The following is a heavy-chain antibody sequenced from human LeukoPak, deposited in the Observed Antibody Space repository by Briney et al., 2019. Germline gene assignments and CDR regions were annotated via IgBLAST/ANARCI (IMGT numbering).Heavy chain of an antibody. CDR2: VYYGGNT. D-gene: IGHD1-1*01. Sequence: SQTLSLTCTLSGGYIIRRSHYWGWIRQPPGKGLEWIGSVYYGGNTYYNPSLKTRATISIDTPTSKNQFSLTLSSVTAADTAVYYCARHHAEILVPNDWGQGTLVTVSS. V-gene: IGHV4-39*01. CDR1: GGYIIRRSHY. CDR3: ARHHAEILVPND. J-gene: IGHJ4*02.